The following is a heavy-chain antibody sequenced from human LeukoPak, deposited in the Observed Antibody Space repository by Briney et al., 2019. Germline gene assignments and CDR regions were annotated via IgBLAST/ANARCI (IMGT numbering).Heavy chain of an antibody. Sequence: GESLRLSCAASALTFNYYAMSWVRQAPGKGLEWVSHISGSGGTTYYADSVKGRFTISRDNSKRTLYLQMKSLRAEDTGVYYCASDDYYGSRGYPNYMDVWGKGTTVSVSS. J-gene: IGHJ6*03. CDR1: ALTFNYYA. CDR3: ASDDYYGSRGYPNYMDV. D-gene: IGHD2-15*01. CDR2: ISGSGGTT. V-gene: IGHV3-23*01.